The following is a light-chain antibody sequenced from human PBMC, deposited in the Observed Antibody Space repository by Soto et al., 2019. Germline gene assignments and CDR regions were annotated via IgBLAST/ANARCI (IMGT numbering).Light chain of an antibody. CDR1: QSVSSN. V-gene: IGKV3-15*01. CDR2: GAS. CDR3: QQYNNWPWT. J-gene: IGKJ1*01. Sequence: EIVMTQSPATLSVSPGARATLSCRASQSVSSNLAWYQQKPGQAPRLLIYGASTRATGIPARLGGSRSGTEFTLTISSLQSEDFAGYYCQQYNNWPWTFGQGTKVEIK.